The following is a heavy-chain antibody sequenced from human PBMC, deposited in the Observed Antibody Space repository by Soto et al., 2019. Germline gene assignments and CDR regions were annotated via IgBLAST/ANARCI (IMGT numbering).Heavy chain of an antibody. D-gene: IGHD3-10*01. V-gene: IGHV4-39*01. CDR3: ARSARSYYYGSGRYDYFDY. Sequence: QLQLQESGPGLVKPSETLSLTCTVSGGSISSSSYYWGWIRQPPGKGLEWIGSIYYSGSTYYNPSLKSRVTLSVDTSKHQFSLKLSAVTAADTAGYYCARSARSYYYGSGRYDYFDYWGQGTLVTVSS. J-gene: IGHJ4*02. CDR2: IYYSGST. CDR1: GGSISSSSYY.